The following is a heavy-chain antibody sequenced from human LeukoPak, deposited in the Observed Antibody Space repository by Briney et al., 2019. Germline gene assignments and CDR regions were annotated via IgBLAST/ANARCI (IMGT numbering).Heavy chain of an antibody. Sequence: ASVKVSCKASGFTFTSSAVQWVRQARGQRLEWIGWIVVGSGNTNYAQKFQERVTITRDMSTSTAYMELSSLRPEDTAVYYCAAAFDLDFDYDSSGYYTWGQGTLVTVSS. D-gene: IGHD3-22*01. CDR1: GFTFTSSA. CDR2: IVVGSGNT. V-gene: IGHV1-58*01. J-gene: IGHJ4*02. CDR3: AAAFDLDFDYDSSGYYT.